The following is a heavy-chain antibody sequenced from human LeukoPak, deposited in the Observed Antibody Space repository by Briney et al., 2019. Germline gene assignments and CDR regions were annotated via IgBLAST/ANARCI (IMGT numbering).Heavy chain of an antibody. CDR2: IYYSGST. J-gene: IGHJ4*02. V-gene: IGHV4-30-4*01. CDR3: ARGSILRYFDWLLYFDY. CDR1: GGSISSGDYY. Sequence: SQTLTHTCTVSGGSISSGDYYWSWIRQPPGKGLEWVGYIYYSGSTYYNPSLKSRVTISVDTSKNQFSLKLSSVTAADTAVYYCARGSILRYFDWLLYFDYWGQGTLVTVSS. D-gene: IGHD3-9*01.